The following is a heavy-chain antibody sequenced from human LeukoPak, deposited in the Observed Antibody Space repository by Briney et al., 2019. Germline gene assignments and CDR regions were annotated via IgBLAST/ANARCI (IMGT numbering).Heavy chain of an antibody. D-gene: IGHD6-13*01. Sequence: SETLSLTCTVSGGSISSSNYYWGWIRQPPGKGLECIGSVYYSGNTYYNPSLKSRVTISVDTSKNQFSLKLSSVTAADTAVYYCARSTAAAGIYYYYYMDVWGKGTTVTVSS. CDR2: VYYSGNT. J-gene: IGHJ6*03. V-gene: IGHV4-39*07. CDR1: GGSISSSNYY. CDR3: ARSTAAAGIYYYYYMDV.